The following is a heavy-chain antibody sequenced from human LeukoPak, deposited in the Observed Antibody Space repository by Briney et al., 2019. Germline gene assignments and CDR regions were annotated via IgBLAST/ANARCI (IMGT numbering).Heavy chain of an antibody. V-gene: IGHV3-13*01. CDR3: VRGPLSSRWWPKGNYFDY. Sequence: GGSLRLSCAASGFTFSSYDMHWVRQATGKGLEWVSAIGTAGDTYYPGSVKGRFTISRENAKNSLYLQMNSLRARDTAVYYCVRGPLSSRWWPKGNYFDYWGQGTLVTVSS. CDR2: IGTAGDT. CDR1: GFTFSSYD. J-gene: IGHJ4*02. D-gene: IGHD2-15*01.